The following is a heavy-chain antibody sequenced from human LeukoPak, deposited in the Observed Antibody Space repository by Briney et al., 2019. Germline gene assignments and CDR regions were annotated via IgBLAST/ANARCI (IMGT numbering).Heavy chain of an antibody. V-gene: IGHV4-59*08. CDR1: TDSMTSYY. CDR2: IYYTGRA. D-gene: IGHD3-3*01. CDR3: ARGPDYDFWSGYYRGYYYYYMDV. J-gene: IGHJ6*03. Sequence: SETLSLTCSVSTDSMTSYYWSWIRQPPGKGLEWIGYIYYTGRANYNPSLKSRVSISVDTSKNQFSPKLSSVTAADTAVYYCARGPDYDFWSGYYRGYYYYYMDVWGKGTTVTVSS.